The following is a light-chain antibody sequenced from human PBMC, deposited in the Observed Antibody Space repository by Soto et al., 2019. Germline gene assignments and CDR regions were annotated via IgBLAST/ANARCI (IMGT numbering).Light chain of an antibody. CDR2: RAS. V-gene: IGKV3-15*01. CDR3: LQFDKWPPWT. CDR1: RSVGNN. J-gene: IGKJ1*01. Sequence: VMTQFQATLSVSPVERITLSCRASRSVGNNLAWYRQKPGQAPSLLVYRASTRATGISARISGSGSATEFTLTTASLQSEDFAFYYCLQFDKWPPWTVGQGTKVDIK.